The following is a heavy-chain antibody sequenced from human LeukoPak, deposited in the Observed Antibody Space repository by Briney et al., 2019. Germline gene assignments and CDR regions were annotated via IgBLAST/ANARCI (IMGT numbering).Heavy chain of an antibody. CDR3: ARDCGSWYEGCYFDY. V-gene: IGHV1-8*01. D-gene: IGHD6-13*01. J-gene: IGHJ4*02. CDR1: GYTFTSYD. Sequence: ASVKVSCKASGYTFTSYDINWVRQATGQGFEWMGWMNPNSGDTGYAQKFQGRVTMTRNTSISTAYMELSSLRSEDTAVYYCARDCGSWYEGCYFDYWGQGTLVAVSS. CDR2: MNPNSGDT.